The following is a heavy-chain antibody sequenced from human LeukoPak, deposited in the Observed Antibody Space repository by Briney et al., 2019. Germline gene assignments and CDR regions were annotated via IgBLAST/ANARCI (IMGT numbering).Heavy chain of an antibody. CDR1: GFTFSIYS. Sequence: KPGGSLRLSCAASGFTFSIYSMNWVRQAPGKGLEWVSCISSGGTNIYYADSVKGRFTISRDNAKNSLYLQMNSLRAEDTAVYYCARSVEVNTIFGVVVRGGDYYYYYMDVWGKGTTVTVSS. D-gene: IGHD3-3*01. CDR3: ARSVEVNTIFGVVVRGGDYYYYYMDV. J-gene: IGHJ6*03. V-gene: IGHV3-21*01. CDR2: ISSGGTNI.